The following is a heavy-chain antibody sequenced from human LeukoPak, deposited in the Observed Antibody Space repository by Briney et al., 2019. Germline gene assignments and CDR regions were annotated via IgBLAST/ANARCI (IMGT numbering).Heavy chain of an antibody. J-gene: IGHJ4*02. CDR3: ARDQLYCSGGICYFDY. V-gene: IGHV3-74*01. Sequence: GGSLRLSCAASGFTFRSYWMHWVRQAPGKGLVWVSRIKSDGSSITYAESVKGRFTISRDNAKNTLYLQMNSLRAEDTAVYYCARDQLYCSGGICYFDYWGRGTLVTVSS. CDR1: GFTFRSYW. CDR2: IKSDGSSI. D-gene: IGHD2-15*01.